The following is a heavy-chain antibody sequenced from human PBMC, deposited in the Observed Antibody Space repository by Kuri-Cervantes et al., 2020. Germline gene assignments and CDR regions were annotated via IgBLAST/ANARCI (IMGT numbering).Heavy chain of an antibody. Sequence: SETLSLTCAVSGGSISSSNWWSWVRQPPGKGLEWIGSIYHSGSTYYNPSLKSRVTISVDTSKNQFSLKLSSVTAADTAVYYCARYCSGGSCYDAFDIWGQGTMVTVSS. CDR1: GGSISSSNW. CDR2: IYHSGST. J-gene: IGHJ3*02. D-gene: IGHD2-15*01. CDR3: ARYCSGGSCYDAFDI. V-gene: IGHV4-4*02.